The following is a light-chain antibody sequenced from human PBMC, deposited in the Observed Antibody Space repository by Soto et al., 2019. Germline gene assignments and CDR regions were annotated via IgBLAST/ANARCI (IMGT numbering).Light chain of an antibody. CDR2: GAS. CDR1: QSVRSK. Sequence: EKVMTQSPATLSVSPGKRATLSCRASQSVRSKLAWYQQKPGQAPRLLIYGASTRASGIPARFSGSGSGTDFTLTISSLESEDFAVYYCQQYNSYPWTFGQGTKVEIK. V-gene: IGKV3-15*01. CDR3: QQYNSYPWT. J-gene: IGKJ1*01.